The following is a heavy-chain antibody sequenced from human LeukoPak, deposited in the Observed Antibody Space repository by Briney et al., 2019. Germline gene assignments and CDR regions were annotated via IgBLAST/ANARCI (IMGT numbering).Heavy chain of an antibody. D-gene: IGHD2-2*01. CDR2: IWYDGSNK. Sequence: GRSLRLSCAASGFTFSSYGMHWVRQAPGKGLEWVAVIWYDGSNKYYADSVKGRFTISRDNSKNTLYLQMNSLRAEDTAVYYCAKDFTDCSSTSCYSRYYYYYMDVWGKGTTVTVSS. V-gene: IGHV3-33*06. CDR3: AKDFTDCSSTSCYSRYYYYYMDV. J-gene: IGHJ6*03. CDR1: GFTFSSYG.